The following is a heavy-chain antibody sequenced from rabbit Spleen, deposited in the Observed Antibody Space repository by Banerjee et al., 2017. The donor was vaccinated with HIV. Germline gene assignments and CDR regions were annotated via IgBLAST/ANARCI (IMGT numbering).Heavy chain of an antibody. J-gene: IGHJ4*01. CDR3: ARDLNTNGAGDAFGL. Sequence: QEQLEESGGDLVKPEGSLTLTCTASGFSFSSSYWMCWVRQAPGKGLEWIACIYTGSGSTYYASWAKGRFTISKTSSTTVTLQMTSLTAADTATYFCARDLNTNGAGDAFGLWGPGTLVTVS. CDR1: GFSFSSSYW. V-gene: IGHV1S45*01. CDR2: IYTGSGST. D-gene: IGHD2-1*01.